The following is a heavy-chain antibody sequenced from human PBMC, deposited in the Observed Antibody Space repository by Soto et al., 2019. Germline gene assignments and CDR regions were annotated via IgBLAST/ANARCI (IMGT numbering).Heavy chain of an antibody. CDR2: IYYSGST. D-gene: IGHD6-13*01. J-gene: IGHJ4*02. Sequence: SETLSLTCTVSGGSISSYYWSWIRQPPGKGLEWIGYIYYSGSTNYNPSLKSRVTISEDTSKSQFSLKVNSMTAADTAVYYCARYRREAVAGYTLDNWGQGILVTISS. CDR1: GGSISSYY. CDR3: ARYRREAVAGYTLDN. V-gene: IGHV4-59*01.